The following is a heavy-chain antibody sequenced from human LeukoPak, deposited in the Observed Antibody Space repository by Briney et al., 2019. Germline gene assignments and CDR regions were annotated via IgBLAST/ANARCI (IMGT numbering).Heavy chain of an antibody. CDR3: ARDFWGSSTTRGINAFDI. D-gene: IGHD7-27*01. CDR1: GGSISSGDYY. V-gene: IGHV4-30-4*08. Sequence: SETLSPTCTVSGGSISSGDYYWSWIRQPPGKGLEWIGYIYYSGSTYYNPSLKSRVTISVDTSQNQFSLKLSSVTAADTAVYYCARDFWGSSTTRGINAFDIWGQGTMVTVSS. CDR2: IYYSGST. J-gene: IGHJ3*02.